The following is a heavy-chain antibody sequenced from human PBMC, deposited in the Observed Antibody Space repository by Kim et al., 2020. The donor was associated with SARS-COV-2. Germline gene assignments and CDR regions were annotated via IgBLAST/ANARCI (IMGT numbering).Heavy chain of an antibody. CDR1: GFTFDDYA. D-gene: IGHD6-13*01. J-gene: IGHJ6*02. V-gene: IGHV3-9*01. CDR3: AKDLRAADASPYYYYYGMDV. CDR2: ISWNSGSI. Sequence: GGSLRLSCAASGFTFDDYAMHWVRQAPGKGLEWVSGISWNSGSIGYADSVKGRFTISRDNAKNSLYLQMNSLRAEDTALYYCAKDLRAADASPYYYYYGMDVWGQGTTVTVSS.